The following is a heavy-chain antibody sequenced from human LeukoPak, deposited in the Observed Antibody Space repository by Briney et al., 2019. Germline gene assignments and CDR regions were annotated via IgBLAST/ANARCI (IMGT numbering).Heavy chain of an antibody. CDR1: GLTFSSYS. J-gene: IGHJ4*02. CDR3: ARAKGELLWFGESTHLFDY. D-gene: IGHD3-10*01. CDR2: ISSSSSYI. Sequence: PGGSLRLSCAASGLTFSSYSMNWVRQAPGKGLEWVSSISSSSSYIYYADSVKGRFTISRDNAKNSLYLQMNSLRAEDTAVYYCARAKGELLWFGESTHLFDYWGQGTLVTVSS. V-gene: IGHV3-21*01.